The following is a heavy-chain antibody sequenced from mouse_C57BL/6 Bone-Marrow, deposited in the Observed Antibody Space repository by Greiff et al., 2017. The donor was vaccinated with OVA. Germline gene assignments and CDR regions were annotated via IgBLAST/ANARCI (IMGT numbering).Heavy chain of an antibody. CDR2: IDPETGGT. J-gene: IGHJ4*01. V-gene: IGHV1-15*01. CDR3: TRSTMVTTRAMDY. Sequence: VQLQQSGAELVRPGASVTLSCKASGYTFTDYEMHWVKQTPVHGLEWIGAIDPETGGTAYNQKFKGKAILTADKSSRTAYMELRSLTSEDSAVYYCTRSTMVTTRAMDYWGQGTSVTVSS. CDR1: GYTFTDYE. D-gene: IGHD2-2*01.